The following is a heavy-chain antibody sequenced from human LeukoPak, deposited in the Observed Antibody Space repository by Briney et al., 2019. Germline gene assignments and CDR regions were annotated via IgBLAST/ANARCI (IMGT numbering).Heavy chain of an antibody. D-gene: IGHD3-10*01. CDR3: ARGRSGLYFDY. CDR2: ISSSGSTI. Sequence: GGSLRLSCAAPGFTFSSYEMNWVRQAPGKGLEWVSYISSSGSTIYYADSVKGRFTISRDNAKNSLYLQMNSLRAEDTAVYYCARGRSGLYFDYWGQGTPVTVSS. CDR1: GFTFSSYE. J-gene: IGHJ4*02. V-gene: IGHV3-48*03.